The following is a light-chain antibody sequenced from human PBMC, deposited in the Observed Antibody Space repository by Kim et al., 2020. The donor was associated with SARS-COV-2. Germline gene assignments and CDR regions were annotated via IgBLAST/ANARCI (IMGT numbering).Light chain of an antibody. J-gene: IGLJ3*02. CDR2: EVS. Sequence: QSALTQPASVSGSPGQSITISCTGTTSDFGSYNLVSWYQQHPGKAPKLIIYEVSKRPSGVSNRFSGSKSGNTASLTISGLQAEDEADYYCCSYAGSSTFGVFGGGTKLTVL. V-gene: IGLV2-23*02. CDR3: CSYAGSSTFGV. CDR1: TSDFGSYNL.